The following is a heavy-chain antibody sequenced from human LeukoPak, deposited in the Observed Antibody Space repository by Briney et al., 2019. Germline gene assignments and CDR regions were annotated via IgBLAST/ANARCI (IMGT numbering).Heavy chain of an antibody. D-gene: IGHD6-13*01. CDR3: ARAGYTSSWAPFDY. V-gene: IGHV4-34*01. CDR2: INHAGST. J-gene: IGHJ4*02. Sequence: SETLSLTCTVYGGSFSGYYWSWIRQAPGKGLECIGEINHAGSTNYNPSLKSRVTISLDTSKNHLSLKLSSVTAADTAVYYCARAGYTSSWAPFDYWGQGTLVTVSS. CDR1: GGSFSGYY.